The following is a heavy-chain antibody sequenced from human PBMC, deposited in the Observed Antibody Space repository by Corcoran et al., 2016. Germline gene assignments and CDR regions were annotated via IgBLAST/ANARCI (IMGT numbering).Heavy chain of an antibody. CDR1: GFTFSNAW. Sequence: EVQLVESGVGLVKPGGSLRLSCAASGFTFSNAWMNGVRQAPGKGLEWVGRIKSKTDGGTTDYAAPVRGNFTISRDESKNTLYLQMNSLKTEDTAVYYCTPVDPRAKYYYGMDVWGQVTTVTVSS. V-gene: IGHV3-15*07. D-gene: IGHD1-26*01. CDR3: TPVDPRAKYYYGMDV. J-gene: IGHJ6*02. CDR2: IKSKTDGGTT.